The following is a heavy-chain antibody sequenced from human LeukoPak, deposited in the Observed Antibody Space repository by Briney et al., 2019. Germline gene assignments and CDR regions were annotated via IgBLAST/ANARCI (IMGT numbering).Heavy chain of an antibody. V-gene: IGHV4-59*01. Sequence: SETLSLTCTVSGGSISSYYWSWIRQPPGKGLEWIGYIYYSGSTNYNPSLKSRVTISVDTSKNQFSLKLSSVTAADTAVYYCATGGLMIKAPLWYWGQGTLVTVSS. D-gene: IGHD3-16*01. J-gene: IGHJ4*02. CDR1: GGSISSYY. CDR2: IYYSGST. CDR3: ATGGLMIKAPLWY.